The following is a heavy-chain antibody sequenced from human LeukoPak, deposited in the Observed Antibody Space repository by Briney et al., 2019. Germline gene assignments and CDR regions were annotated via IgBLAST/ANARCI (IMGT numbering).Heavy chain of an antibody. J-gene: IGHJ4*02. Sequence: GGSLRLSCAASGFTFSSYGMHWVRQAPGKGLEWVAVIWYDGSNKYYADSVKGRFTIFRENSKTRLYLKMNSLRAEDTAVYYCARGGNYDSRLDYWGQGTLVTVSS. CDR3: ARGGNYDSRLDY. CDR1: GFTFSSYG. CDR2: IWYDGSNK. D-gene: IGHD3-22*01. V-gene: IGHV3-33*01.